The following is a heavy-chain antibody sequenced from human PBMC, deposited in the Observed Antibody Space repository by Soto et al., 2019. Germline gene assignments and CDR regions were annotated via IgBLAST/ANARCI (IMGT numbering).Heavy chain of an antibody. D-gene: IGHD4-17*01. J-gene: IGHJ5*02. CDR1: GGSFSGYY. CDR3: ARALGSVTTTRNFDT. V-gene: IGHV4-34*01. CDR2: INHSGST. Sequence: SETLSLTCAVYGGSFSGYYWSWVRQPPGKGLEWIGEINHSGSTNYNPSLKGRVTISVDTSKNQFSLKLSSVTAADTAVYYCARALGSVTTTRNFDTWGQGTLVTVSS.